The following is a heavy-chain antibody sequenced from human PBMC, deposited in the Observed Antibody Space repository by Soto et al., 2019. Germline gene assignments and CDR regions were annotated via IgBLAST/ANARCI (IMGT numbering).Heavy chain of an antibody. V-gene: IGHV3-21*01. Sequence: GGSLRLSCAASGFTFSSYSMNWVRQAPGKGLEWVSSISSSSSYIYYADSVKGRFTISRDNAKNSLYLQMNSLRAEDTAVYYCARDGVVVVPAAIVYYYYYMDVWGKGTTVTVSS. CDR2: ISSSSSYI. J-gene: IGHJ6*03. CDR3: ARDGVVVVPAAIVYYYYYMDV. CDR1: GFTFSSYS. D-gene: IGHD2-2*02.